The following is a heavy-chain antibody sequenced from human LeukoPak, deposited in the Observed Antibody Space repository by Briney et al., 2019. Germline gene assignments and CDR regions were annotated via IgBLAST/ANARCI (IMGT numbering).Heavy chain of an antibody. J-gene: IGHJ6*03. CDR2: MNPNSGNT. Sequence: GASVTVSFKASGYTFNSYDINWVRQATGQGHEWMGWMNPNSGNTGYAQKFQGRVTMTKNNSITTVYMELSSLRSEDTAVYYCARALSWTTESYYYMDVWGKGTTVTGSS. D-gene: IGHD3/OR15-3a*01. V-gene: IGHV1-8*01. CDR3: ARALSWTTESYYYMDV. CDR1: GYTFNSYD.